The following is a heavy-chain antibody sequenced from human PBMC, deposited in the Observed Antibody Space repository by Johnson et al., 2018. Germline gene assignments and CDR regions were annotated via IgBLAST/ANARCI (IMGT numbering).Heavy chain of an antibody. V-gene: IGHV3-23*04. J-gene: IGHJ6*03. CDR3: ARDAMTTVIPIDYMDV. CDR2: ISGSGGST. D-gene: IGHD4-17*01. CDR1: GFTFSSYA. Sequence: EVQLVESGGGLVQPGGSLRLSCAASGFTFSSYAMSWVRQAPGKGLEWVSAISGSGGSTYYADSVKGRFTISRDNSKNTVYRQRNSVVAEDTAVYYWARDAMTTVIPIDYMDVWGKGTTVTVSS.